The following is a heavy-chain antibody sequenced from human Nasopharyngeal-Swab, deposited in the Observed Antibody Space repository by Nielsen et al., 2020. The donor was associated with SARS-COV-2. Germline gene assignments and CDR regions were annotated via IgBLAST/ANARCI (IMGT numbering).Heavy chain of an antibody. D-gene: IGHD3-10*01. Sequence: SVKVSCEASGGTFSSYAISWVRQAPGQGLEWMGGIIPIFGTANYAQKFQGRVTITADESTSTAYMELSSLRSEDTAVYYCARDLMVRGVILPAMDVWGKGTTVTVSS. CDR1: GGTFSSYA. CDR2: IIPIFGTA. J-gene: IGHJ6*03. V-gene: IGHV1-69*13. CDR3: ARDLMVRGVILPAMDV.